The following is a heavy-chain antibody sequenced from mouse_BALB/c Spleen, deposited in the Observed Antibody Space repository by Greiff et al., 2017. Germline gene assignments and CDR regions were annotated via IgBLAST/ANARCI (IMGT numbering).Heavy chain of an antibody. J-gene: IGHJ4*01. D-gene: IGHD2-1*01. Sequence: QVQLQQSGAELMKPGASVKISCKATGYTFSSYWIEWVKQRPGHGLEWIGEILPGSGSTNYNEKFKGKATFTADTSSNTAYMQLSSLTSEDSAVYFCARSSTMRYAMDYWGQGTSVTVSS. V-gene: IGHV1-9*01. CDR2: ILPGSGST. CDR1: GYTFSSYW. CDR3: ARSSTMRYAMDY.